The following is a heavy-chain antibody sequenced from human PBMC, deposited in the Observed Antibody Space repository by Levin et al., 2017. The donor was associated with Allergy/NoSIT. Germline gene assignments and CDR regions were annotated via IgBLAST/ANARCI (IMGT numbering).Heavy chain of an antibody. D-gene: IGHD3-3*01. J-gene: IGHJ4*02. V-gene: IGHV3-23*01. CDR2: ISGSGGST. CDR1: GFTFSSYA. Sequence: GGSLRLSCAASGFTFSSYAMSWVRQAPGKGLEWVSAISGSGGSTYYADSVKGRFTISRDNSKNTLYLQMNSLRAEDTAVYYCAKPPIKHRFLEWALAGYWGQGTLVTVSS. CDR3: AKPPIKHRFLEWALAGY.